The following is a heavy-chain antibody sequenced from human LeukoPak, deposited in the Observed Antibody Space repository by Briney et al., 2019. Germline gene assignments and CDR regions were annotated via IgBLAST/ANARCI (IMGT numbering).Heavy chain of an antibody. CDR1: GGSINSDY. Sequence: SETLTLTCIVSGGSINSDYWIWIRQPPGKGLEWIGNVFHTGNTNYSPSLRSRVTISLDTSKNQFSLSLRSVTAADTAVYYCARATVTYDFWSGYPSYFDSWGQGTLVTVSS. CDR2: VFHTGNT. D-gene: IGHD3-3*01. CDR3: ARATVTYDFWSGYPSYFDS. V-gene: IGHV4-59*01. J-gene: IGHJ4*02.